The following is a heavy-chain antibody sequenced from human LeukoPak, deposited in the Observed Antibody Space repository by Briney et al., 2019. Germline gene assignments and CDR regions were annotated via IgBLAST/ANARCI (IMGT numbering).Heavy chain of an antibody. Sequence: PSETLSLTCAVYSGSFSGYYWSWIRQPPGKGLEWIGEINHSGSTNYNPSLKSRVTISVDTSKNQFSLKLSSVTAADTAVYYCARVRSSVTTELDYWGQGTLVTVSS. CDR3: ARVRSSVTTELDY. J-gene: IGHJ4*02. CDR1: SGSFSGYY. D-gene: IGHD4-11*01. CDR2: INHSGST. V-gene: IGHV4-34*01.